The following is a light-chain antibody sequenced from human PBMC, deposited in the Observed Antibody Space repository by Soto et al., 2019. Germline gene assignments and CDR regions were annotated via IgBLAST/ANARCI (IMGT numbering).Light chain of an antibody. Sequence: QSALTQPASVSGSPGRSITISCTGTSSDIGRYNYVSWYQQLPGKAPRLIIYEVNKRPSGVPDRFSGSKSGNTASLTVSGLQAEDEADYYCSSYAGSSNVFGTGTKLTVL. V-gene: IGLV2-8*01. CDR1: SSDIGRYNY. CDR3: SSYAGSSNV. CDR2: EVN. J-gene: IGLJ1*01.